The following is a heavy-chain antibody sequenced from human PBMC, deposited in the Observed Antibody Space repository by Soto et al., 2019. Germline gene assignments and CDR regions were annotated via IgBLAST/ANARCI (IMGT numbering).Heavy chain of an antibody. D-gene: IGHD2-15*01. V-gene: IGHV4-34*01. CDR1: GGSFSGYY. CDR2: INHSGST. CDR3: ARGGWLRSRGMEVAATRHYYYGMDV. Sequence: SETLSLTCAVYGGSFSGYYWSWIRQPPGKGLEWIGEINHSGSTNYNPSLKSRVTISVDTSKNQFSLKLSSVTAADTAVYYCARGGWLRSRGMEVAATRHYYYGMDVWGQGTTVTVSS. J-gene: IGHJ6*02.